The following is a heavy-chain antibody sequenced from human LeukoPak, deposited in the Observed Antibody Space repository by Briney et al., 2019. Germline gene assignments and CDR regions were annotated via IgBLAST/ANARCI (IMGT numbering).Heavy chain of an antibody. Sequence: GESLKISCKGSGYSFTSYWIGWVRQMPGKGLEWMGIIYPGDSDTRYSPSFQGQVTISADKSISTAYLQWSSLKASDSAMYYWATNLIFREIQAFDTWGQGKWSPSLQ. CDR3: ATNLIFREIQAFDT. D-gene: IGHD3-10*01. J-gene: IGHJ3*02. CDR2: IYPGDSDT. CDR1: GYSFTSYW. V-gene: IGHV5-51*01.